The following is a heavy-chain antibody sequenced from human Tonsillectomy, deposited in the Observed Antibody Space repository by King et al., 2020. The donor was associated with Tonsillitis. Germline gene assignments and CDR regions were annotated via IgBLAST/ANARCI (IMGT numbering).Heavy chain of an antibody. CDR3: ASEGHENWNYVNHYFDY. CDR2: RSYDGSKK. Sequence: VQLVESGGGVVQPGRSLRLSCAASGFTFISYAMHWVREAPGEGLEWVAVRSYDGSKKYYADSVKGRCTISRDNSKNTRSLQMTSLRAEDTAGYYCASEGHENWNYVNHYFDYGGQGTLVTVSS. D-gene: IGHD1-7*01. CDR1: GFTFISYA. J-gene: IGHJ4*02. V-gene: IGHV3-30-3*01.